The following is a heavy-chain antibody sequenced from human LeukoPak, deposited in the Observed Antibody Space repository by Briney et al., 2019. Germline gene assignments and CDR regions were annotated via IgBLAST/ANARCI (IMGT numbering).Heavy chain of an antibody. CDR2: INPKRGGT. V-gene: IGHV1-2*02. CDR3: ARGRISLPASNDAFDI. D-gene: IGHD2-2*01. J-gene: IGHJ3*02. Sequence: GASVKVSCKASGYTFTGYYMHWVRQAPGQGLEWMGWINPKRGGTNSAQKFQGRVTMTRDTSISTAYMELSRLRSDDTAVYYCARGRISLPASNDAFDIWGQGTMVTVSS. CDR1: GYTFTGYY.